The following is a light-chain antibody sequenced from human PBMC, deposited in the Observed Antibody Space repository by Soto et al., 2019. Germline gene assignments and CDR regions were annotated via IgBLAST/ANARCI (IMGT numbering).Light chain of an antibody. V-gene: IGLV1-40*01. CDR2: GNS. CDR3: QSYDRSLSGAV. Sequence: QAVVTQPPSVSGAPGQRVTISCTGSSSNIGAGYDVHWYQQLPGTAPKLLIYGNSNRTSGVPDRFSGSKSGTSASLAITGLQAEDEADYYCQSYDRSLSGAVFGGGTQLTVL. CDR1: SSNIGAGYD. J-gene: IGLJ7*01.